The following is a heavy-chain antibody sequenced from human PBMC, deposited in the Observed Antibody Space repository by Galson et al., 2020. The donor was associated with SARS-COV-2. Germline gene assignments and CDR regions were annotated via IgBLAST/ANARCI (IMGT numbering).Heavy chain of an antibody. Sequence: GGSLRLSCAASGFPFNIYAMHWVRQAPGKGLEWVAVLSSDETNKSYEDSVKGRFTISRDNSKNTLYLHMNSLRPEDTAVYYCATGGTVITLGDSWGQGTLVTVSS. CDR1: GFPFNIYA. CDR3: ATGGTVITLGDS. V-gene: IGHV3-30*04. CDR2: LSSDETNK. D-gene: IGHD3-16*01. J-gene: IGHJ4*02.